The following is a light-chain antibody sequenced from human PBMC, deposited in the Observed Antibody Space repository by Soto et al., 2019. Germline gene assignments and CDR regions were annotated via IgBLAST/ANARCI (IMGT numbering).Light chain of an antibody. V-gene: IGLV3-21*02. Sequence: SYELTQSPSVSVAPGQTVSITCGGYNIGGKSVHWYQQKPGQAPVLVVYDDSDRRSGIPERFSGSNSGNTATLTITRVEAGDEADYHCLVWDSRSEHYVFGTGTKVTVL. CDR3: LVWDSRSEHYV. CDR1: NIGGKS. J-gene: IGLJ1*01. CDR2: DDS.